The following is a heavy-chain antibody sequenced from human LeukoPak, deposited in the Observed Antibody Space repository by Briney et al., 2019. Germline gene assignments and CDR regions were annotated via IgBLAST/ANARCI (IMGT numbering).Heavy chain of an antibody. CDR3: ARALASGDY. CDR2: ISYDGSNK. J-gene: IGHJ4*02. V-gene: IGHV3-30-3*01. CDR1: GFTFSSYA. Sequence: PGGSLRLSCAASGFTFSSYAMHWVRQAPGKGLEWVAVISYDGSNKHYADSVKGRFTISRDNSKNTLYLQMNSLRAEDTAVYYCARALASGDYWGQGTLVTVSS.